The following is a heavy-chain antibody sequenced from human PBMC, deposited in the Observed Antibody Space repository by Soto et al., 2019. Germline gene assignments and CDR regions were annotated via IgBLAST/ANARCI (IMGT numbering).Heavy chain of an antibody. Sequence: SETLSLTCTVSGGSMSSYYWTWIRQPAGKGLEWIGRVYSSGGTHYNPSLKSRVTISIDTSKNQFSLGLLSVTDADTAVYFCARGQRFSDWFDPWGQGTLVTVSS. J-gene: IGHJ5*02. CDR3: ARGQRFSDWFDP. CDR1: GGSMSSYY. D-gene: IGHD3-3*01. CDR2: VYSSGGT. V-gene: IGHV4-4*07.